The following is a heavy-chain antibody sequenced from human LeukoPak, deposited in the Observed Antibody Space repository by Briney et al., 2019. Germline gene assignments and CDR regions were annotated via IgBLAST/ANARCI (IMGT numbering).Heavy chain of an antibody. J-gene: IGHJ4*02. D-gene: IGHD1-26*01. CDR2: IYYSGST. Sequence: PSETLSLTCTVSGGSISSYYWGWIRQPPGKGLEWIGYIYYSGSTKYNPSLMSRVTISVDTSKNQFSLKLSSVTAADTAVYDCARLDPAVGAMDCWGQGTLVSASS. CDR3: ARLDPAVGAMDC. V-gene: IGHV4-59*01. CDR1: GGSISSYY.